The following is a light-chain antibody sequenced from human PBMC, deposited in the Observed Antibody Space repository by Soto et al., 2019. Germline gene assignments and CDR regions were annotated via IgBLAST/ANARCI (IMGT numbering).Light chain of an antibody. CDR1: SSDVGGYNY. CDR3: SSYAGSNNFVV. Sequence: QSVLTQPPSASGSPGQSVTISCTGTSSDVGGYNYVSWYQQHPGKAPKLMIYEVSKRPSGVPDRFSGSKSGNTVSLTVSGLQAEDEADYYCSSYAGSNNFVVFGTGTKVTVL. CDR2: EVS. J-gene: IGLJ1*01. V-gene: IGLV2-8*01.